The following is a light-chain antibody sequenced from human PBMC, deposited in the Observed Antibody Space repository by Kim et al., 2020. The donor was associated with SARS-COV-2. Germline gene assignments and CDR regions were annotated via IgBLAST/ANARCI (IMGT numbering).Light chain of an antibody. Sequence: VSTGERATLSCRASQSVSSNLAWYQQKPGQAPRLIIYGAATRATGIPARFSGSGSGTEFTHTISRRQSEDCAVYYCQKYNNWPQTFGQGTKVDIK. CDR2: GAA. J-gene: IGKJ1*01. V-gene: IGKV3-15*01. CDR1: QSVSSN. CDR3: QKYNNWPQT.